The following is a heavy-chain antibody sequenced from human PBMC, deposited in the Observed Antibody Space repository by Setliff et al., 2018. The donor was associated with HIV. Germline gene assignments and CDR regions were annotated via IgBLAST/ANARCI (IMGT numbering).Heavy chain of an antibody. Sequence: ASVKVSCKASGGTFSSYTFSWVRQAPGQGLEWMGGLIPSFGTSNYAQNFQGRVAITADESTSTAYMELSSLRTEDTAVYYCARGLSSGWYGYWYFDLWGRGTLVTVSS. V-gene: IGHV1-69*13. D-gene: IGHD6-19*01. CDR3: ARGLSSGWYGYWYFDL. CDR1: GGTFSSYT. CDR2: LIPSFGTS. J-gene: IGHJ2*01.